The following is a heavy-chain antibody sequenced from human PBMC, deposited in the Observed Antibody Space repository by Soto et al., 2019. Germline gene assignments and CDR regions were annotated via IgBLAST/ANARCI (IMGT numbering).Heavy chain of an antibody. CDR1: GGSISSSSYC. V-gene: IGHV4-61*05. CDR3: ARYNWGAMGAFDI. Sequence: SQTLSLTCTVAGGSISSSSYCRGWIRQPPGKGLEWIGYIYYSGSTNYNPSLKSRVTISVDTSKNQFSLKLSSVTAADTAVYYCARYNWGAMGAFDIWGQGTMVTVS. CDR2: IYYSGST. D-gene: IGHD1-1*01. J-gene: IGHJ3*02.